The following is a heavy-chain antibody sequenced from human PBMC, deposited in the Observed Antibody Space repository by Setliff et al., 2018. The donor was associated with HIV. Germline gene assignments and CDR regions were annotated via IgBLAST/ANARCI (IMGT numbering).Heavy chain of an antibody. D-gene: IGHD3-22*01. V-gene: IGHV1-69*10. J-gene: IGHJ4*02. CDR3: ARVSRSVRVVVRYSDY. CDR1: GGTFSSYA. CDR2: IIPILGIA. Sequence: GASVKVSCKASGGTFSSYAISWVRQAPGQGLEWMGGIIPILGIANYAQKLQGRVTMTTDTSTSTAYMELSSLRSDDTAVYYCARVSRSVRVVVRYSDYWGQGTLVTVSS.